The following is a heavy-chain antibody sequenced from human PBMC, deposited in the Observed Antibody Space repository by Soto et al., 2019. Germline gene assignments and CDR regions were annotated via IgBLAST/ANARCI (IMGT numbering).Heavy chain of an antibody. CDR2: ISYDGSNK. V-gene: IGHV3-30*18. Sequence: QVQLVESGGGVVQPGRSLRLSCAASGFTFSTYGMHWVRQAPGKGLEWVALISYDGSNKYYADSVKGRFTISRDNFKNTLYLQMNSLRAEDTAVYHCAKDKVEMGRSWPSYRGQGTLVSVSS. D-gene: IGHD1-26*01. CDR1: GFTFSTYG. CDR3: AKDKVEMGRSWPSY. J-gene: IGHJ4*02.